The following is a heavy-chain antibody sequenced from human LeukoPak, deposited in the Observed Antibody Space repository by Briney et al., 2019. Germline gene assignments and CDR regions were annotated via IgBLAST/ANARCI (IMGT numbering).Heavy chain of an antibody. CDR3: ARRLTQYDCFDP. CDR1: GDSVSTNSAA. D-gene: IGHD2-2*01. Sequence: SQTLSLTCVISGDSVSTNSAAWNWIRQSPSRGLEWLGRTYYRSTWYNDYAVSVRGRITVNPDTSKNQFSLHLNSVTPEDTAVYYCARRLTQYDCFDPWGQGILVTVSS. CDR2: TYYRSTWYN. V-gene: IGHV6-1*01. J-gene: IGHJ5*02.